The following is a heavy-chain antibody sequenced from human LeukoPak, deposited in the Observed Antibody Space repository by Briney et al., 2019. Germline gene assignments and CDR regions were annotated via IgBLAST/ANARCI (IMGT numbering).Heavy chain of an antibody. D-gene: IGHD3-16*02. Sequence: GGSLRLSWGASGFTFSSHGMGWVRQAPGEGLELVSAISGSGGSTYYADSGKGRFNISRDHSKNTLFLQMNSLRAEDTAVYYCAKDRYDYVWGSYRYTPPAYWGQGTLVSVSS. CDR3: AKDRYDYVWGSYRYTPPAY. V-gene: IGHV3-23*01. CDR2: ISGSGGST. J-gene: IGHJ4*02. CDR1: GFTFSSHG.